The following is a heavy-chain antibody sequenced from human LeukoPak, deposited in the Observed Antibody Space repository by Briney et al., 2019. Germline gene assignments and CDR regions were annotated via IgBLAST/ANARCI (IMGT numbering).Heavy chain of an antibody. CDR3: TSGWATGFFYYYYYYMDV. CDR1: GFTFSDYY. V-gene: IGHV3-15*01. J-gene: IGHJ6*03. Sequence: PGGSLRLSCAASGFTFSDYYMSWIRQAPGKGLEWVGRIKSKTDGGTTDYAAPVKGRFTISRDDSKNTLYLQMNSLKTEDTAVYYCTSGWATGFFYYYYYYMDVWGKGTTVTVSS. D-gene: IGHD5-12*01. CDR2: IKSKTDGGTT.